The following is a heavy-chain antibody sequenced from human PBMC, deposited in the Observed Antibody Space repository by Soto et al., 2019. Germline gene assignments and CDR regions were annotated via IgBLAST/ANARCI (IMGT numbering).Heavy chain of an antibody. Sequence: GGSLRLSCAASGFTFSSYAMSWVRQAPGKGLEWVSAISGSGGSTYYADSVKGRFTISRDNSKNTLYLRMNSLRAEDTAVYYCAKDREFDQPDSDWFDPWGQGTLVTVSS. CDR3: AKDREFDQPDSDWFDP. J-gene: IGHJ5*02. D-gene: IGHD3-10*01. CDR2: ISGSGGST. V-gene: IGHV3-23*01. CDR1: GFTFSSYA.